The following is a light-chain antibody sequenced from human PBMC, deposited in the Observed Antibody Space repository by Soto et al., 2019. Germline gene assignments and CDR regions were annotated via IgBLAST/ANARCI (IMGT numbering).Light chain of an antibody. CDR1: QRISRW. V-gene: IGKV1-5*03. CDR3: QQYKRDWT. Sequence: DIHMTQYTSTLSAFVGDSVTITCRASQRISRWLAWYQQKPGKAPKLLIFKASTLESGVPSRFSGSGSGTEFDLTISSLHPDDCATYYCQQYKRDWTFGQGTKGEVK. CDR2: KAS. J-gene: IGKJ1*01.